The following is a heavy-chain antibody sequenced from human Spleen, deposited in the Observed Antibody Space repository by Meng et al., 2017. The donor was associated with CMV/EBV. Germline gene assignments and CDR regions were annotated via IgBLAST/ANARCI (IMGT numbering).Heavy chain of an antibody. D-gene: IGHD1-26*01. J-gene: IGHJ4*02. CDR3: ARGVGANYYFDY. CDR2: INQDGSQK. V-gene: IGHV3-7*03. CDR1: GFTFSSHW. Sequence: GESLKISCAASGFTFSSHWMTWVRQAPGKGLEWVANINQDGSQKNYVDSVKGRFTISRDNAKNSLFLQMNSLRAEDTAVYYCARGVGANYYFDYWGQGALVTVSS.